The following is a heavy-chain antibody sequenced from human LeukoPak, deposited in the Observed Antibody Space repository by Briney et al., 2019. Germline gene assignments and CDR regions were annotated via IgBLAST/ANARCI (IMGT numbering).Heavy chain of an antibody. Sequence: PGGSLRLSCAASGFTIRNYWMSWARQAPGKGLEWVASINPDGSEKRYVDSVEGRFTISRDSAENSLYLQMNSLRAEDTAVYYCAGLISMVTIFAYWGQGTLVTVSS. CDR3: AGLISMVTIFAY. CDR1: GFTIRNYW. CDR2: INPDGSEK. D-gene: IGHD4-23*01. V-gene: IGHV3-7*01. J-gene: IGHJ4*02.